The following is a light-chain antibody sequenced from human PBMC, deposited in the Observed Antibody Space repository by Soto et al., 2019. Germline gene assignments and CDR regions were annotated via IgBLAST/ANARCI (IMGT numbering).Light chain of an antibody. CDR2: DAS. CDR3: QQRSNWPQIT. V-gene: IGKV1-5*01. Sequence: DLQTTQSPSTLSASVGDTVTITCRASQTISGWLAWYQQRPGKAPNLLIFDASTLESGIPARFSGSGSGTDFTLTISSLEPEDFAVYYCQQRSNWPQITFGQGTRLEIK. CDR1: QTISGW. J-gene: IGKJ5*01.